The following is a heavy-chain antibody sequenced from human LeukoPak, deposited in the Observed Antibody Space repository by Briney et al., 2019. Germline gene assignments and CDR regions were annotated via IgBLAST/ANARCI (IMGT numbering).Heavy chain of an antibody. CDR3: AKGVKIVSGKYFFDY. CDR2: ISASGGST. J-gene: IGHJ4*02. V-gene: IGHV3-23*01. D-gene: IGHD5/OR15-5a*01. CDR1: VFAFSSHA. Sequence: PGGSLRLSCAASVFAFSSHAMTWVRQAPGKGLEWVSTISASGGSTYYADSVRGRFTISRDNSKNTLYLQMNSLRAEDTAVYYCAKGVKIVSGKYFFDYWGQGTLVTVSS.